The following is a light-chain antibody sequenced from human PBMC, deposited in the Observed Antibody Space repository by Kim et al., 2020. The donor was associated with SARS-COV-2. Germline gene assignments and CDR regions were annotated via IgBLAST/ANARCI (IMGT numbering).Light chain of an antibody. Sequence: GPWITFSCSGSSSNSGSNYVYWYQQLPGTAPKLLIYKNNPRPSGLPDRFSGSKSGTSASLAISGLRSEDEADYYCAAWDGSLSGRVFGGGTQLTVL. V-gene: IGLV1-47*01. CDR2: KNN. CDR1: SSNSGSNY. CDR3: AAWDGSLSGRV. J-gene: IGLJ3*02.